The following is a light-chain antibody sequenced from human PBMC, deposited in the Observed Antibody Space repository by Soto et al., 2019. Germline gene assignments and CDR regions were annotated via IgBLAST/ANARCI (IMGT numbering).Light chain of an antibody. J-gene: IGKJ2*01. CDR1: QSVSSS. CDR2: GAS. Sequence: EILVTQSPATLSVSPGERATLSCRASQSVSSSLAWYQQKPGQAPRLLIYGASTRVTGIPASLSGSGSGTEFTLTISSLKSEDFAIYYCQQYNNWYTFGQGTKVDIK. V-gene: IGKV3-15*01. CDR3: QQYNNWYT.